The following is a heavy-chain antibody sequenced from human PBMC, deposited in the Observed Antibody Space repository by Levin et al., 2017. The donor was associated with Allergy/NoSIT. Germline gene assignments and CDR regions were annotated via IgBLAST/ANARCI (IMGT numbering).Heavy chain of an antibody. CDR3: ARGGRGYYGSRPTTRVVAFDI. CDR2: INHSGST. J-gene: IGHJ3*02. CDR1: GGSFSGYY. V-gene: IGHV4-34*01. Sequence: SQTLSLTCAVYGGSFSGYYWSWIRQPPGKGLEWIGEINHSGSTNYNPSLKSRVTISVDTSKNQFSLKLSSVTAADTAVYYCARGGRGYYGSRPTTRVVAFDIWGQGTMVTVSS. D-gene: IGHD3-10*01.